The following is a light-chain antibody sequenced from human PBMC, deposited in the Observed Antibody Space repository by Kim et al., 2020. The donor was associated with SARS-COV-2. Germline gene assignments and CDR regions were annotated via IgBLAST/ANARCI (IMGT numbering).Light chain of an antibody. J-gene: IGLJ3*02. CDR1: SSNIGSNT. CDR3: AAWDDSLNGPV. CDR2: SNN. V-gene: IGLV1-44*01. Sequence: GKSVTIPCSGSSSNIGSNTVNWYQQLPGTAPKLLIYSNNPRPSGVPDRFSGSKSGTSASLAISGLQSEDEADYYCAAWDDSLNGPVFGGGTQLTVL.